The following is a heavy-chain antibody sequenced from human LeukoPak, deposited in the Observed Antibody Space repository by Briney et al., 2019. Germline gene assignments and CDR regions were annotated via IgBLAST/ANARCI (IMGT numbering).Heavy chain of an antibody. CDR3: ARVDIVLMVYANFDY. V-gene: IGHV1-18*01. Sequence: ASVKVSCKASGYTFTSYGISWVRQAPGQGLEWMGWISAYNGNTNYAQMLQGRVTMTTDTSTSTAYMELRSLRSDDTAVYYCARVDIVLMVYANFDYWGQGTLVTVSS. CDR1: GYTFTSYG. D-gene: IGHD2-8*01. J-gene: IGHJ4*02. CDR2: ISAYNGNT.